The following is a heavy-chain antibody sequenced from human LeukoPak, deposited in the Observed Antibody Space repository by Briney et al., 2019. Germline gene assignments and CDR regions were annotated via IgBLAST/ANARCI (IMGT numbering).Heavy chain of an antibody. CDR3: ARVPGGAKSDAFDI. Sequence: GGSLRLSCAASGFTFSTYSMNWVRQAPGKGLEWVASISNSSSYIYYADAVTGRFTISRDNAKNSLYLQMNSLRAEDTAVYYCARVPGGAKSDAFDIWGKGTMVTVSS. D-gene: IGHD3-10*01. CDR2: ISNSSSYI. J-gene: IGHJ3*02. V-gene: IGHV3-21*01. CDR1: GFTFSTYS.